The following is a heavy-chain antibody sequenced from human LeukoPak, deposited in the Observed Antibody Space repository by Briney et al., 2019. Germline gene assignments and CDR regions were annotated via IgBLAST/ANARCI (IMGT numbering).Heavy chain of an antibody. CDR3: ARGGDSTSWNWFGP. CDR1: GFTVSDNY. Sequence: GGSLRLSCAVSGFTVSDNYMSWVRQAPGKGLEWASIIYRGGNAYYADSVRGRFTISRDNSENTLYLHMNDLGVEDTAVYYCARGGDSTSWNWFGPWGQGTLVTVSS. V-gene: IGHV3-53*01. CDR2: IYRGGNA. D-gene: IGHD6-6*01. J-gene: IGHJ5*02.